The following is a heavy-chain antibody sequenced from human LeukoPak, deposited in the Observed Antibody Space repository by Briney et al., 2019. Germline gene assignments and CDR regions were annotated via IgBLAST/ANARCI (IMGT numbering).Heavy chain of an antibody. V-gene: IGHV4-59*01. Sequence: SETLSLTCTVSGGSISSYYWSLIRQPAGKGLEWIGYMYYSGSTNYNPSLESRVTISVDTSKNQFSLRPSSVTAADTAVYYCARGAHSSGWSSPSGDWFDPWGQGTLVTVSS. CDR1: GGSISSYY. D-gene: IGHD6-19*01. J-gene: IGHJ5*02. CDR2: MYYSGST. CDR3: ARGAHSSGWSSPSGDWFDP.